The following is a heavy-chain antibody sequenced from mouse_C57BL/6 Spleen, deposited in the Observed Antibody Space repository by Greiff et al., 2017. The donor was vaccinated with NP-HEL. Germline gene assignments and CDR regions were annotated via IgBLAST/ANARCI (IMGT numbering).Heavy chain of an antibody. CDR1: GFTFSSYA. CDR2: ISDGGSYT. J-gene: IGHJ2*01. CDR3: AREGGTDYFDY. Sequence: EVHLVESGGGLVKPGGSLKLSCAASGFTFSSYAMSWVRQTPEKRLEWVATISDGGSYTYYPDNVKGRFTISRDNAMNNLYLQMSHLKSEDTAMYYCAREGGTDYFDYWGQGTTLTVSS. D-gene: IGHD4-1*01. V-gene: IGHV5-4*01.